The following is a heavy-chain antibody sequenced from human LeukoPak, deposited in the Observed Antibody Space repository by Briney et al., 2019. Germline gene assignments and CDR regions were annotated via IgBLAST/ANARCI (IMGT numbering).Heavy chain of an antibody. V-gene: IGHV3-23*01. J-gene: IGHJ6*02. CDR1: GFTFSSYA. Sequence: GGSLRLSCAASGFTFSSYAMSWVRQAPGKGLEWVSAISGGGGVTYYADSVKGRFTISRDNSKNTLYLQMNSLRAEDTAVYYCARLYYYGSDRYYGMDVWGQGTTVTVSS. D-gene: IGHD3-10*01. CDR3: ARLYYYGSDRYYGMDV. CDR2: ISGGGGVT.